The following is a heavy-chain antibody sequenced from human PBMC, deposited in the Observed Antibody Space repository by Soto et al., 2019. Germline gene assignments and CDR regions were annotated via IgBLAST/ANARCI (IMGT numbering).Heavy chain of an antibody. J-gene: IGHJ6*02. CDR2: TIPIFGAV. Sequence: QVQLVQSGAEVKKPGSSVKVSCKASGGTHSNYAFSWARQAPGQGLEWVGGTIPIFGAVIYEQKFQGRVTITADRSTSTAYLELSSPRIEDTAVYYCTTLWEAVRYQYYVMDVWGQGTAVSVSS. V-gene: IGHV1-69*06. CDR3: TTLWEAVRYQYYVMDV. D-gene: IGHD1-26*01. CDR1: GGTHSNYA.